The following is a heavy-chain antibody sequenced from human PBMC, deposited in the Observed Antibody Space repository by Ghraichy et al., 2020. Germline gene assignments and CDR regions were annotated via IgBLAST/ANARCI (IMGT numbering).Heavy chain of an antibody. CDR1: GFTFSSYS. J-gene: IGHJ6*02. V-gene: IGHV3-48*02. Sequence: GGSLRLSCAASGFTFSSYSMNWVRQAPGKGLEWVSYISSSSSTIYYADSVKGRFTISRDNTKNSLYLQMNSLRDEDTAVYYCAREPLERFYYYGMDVWGQGTTVTVSS. CDR3: AREPLERFYYYGMDV. D-gene: IGHD1-1*01. CDR2: ISSSSSTI.